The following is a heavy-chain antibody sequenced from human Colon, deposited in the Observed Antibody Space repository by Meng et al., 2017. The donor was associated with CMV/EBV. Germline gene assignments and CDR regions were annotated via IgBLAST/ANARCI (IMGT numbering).Heavy chain of an antibody. V-gene: IGHV5-51*01. CDR2: IYPDDSDT. Sequence: CQGWGYQVTCQWIEWVRQMRGKGREWMGIIYPDDSDTRYRQSFQGKVTFAVDKSTSTAYLEWGSVKAADTAMYYCAKVLGIAKPWFDPWGQGTLVTVSS. D-gene: IGHD6-13*01. CDR1: GYQVTCQW. CDR3: AKVLGIAKPWFDP. J-gene: IGHJ5*02.